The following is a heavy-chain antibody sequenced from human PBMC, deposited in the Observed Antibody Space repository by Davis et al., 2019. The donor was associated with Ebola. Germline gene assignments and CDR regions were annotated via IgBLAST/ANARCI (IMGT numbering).Heavy chain of an antibody. CDR2: INHSGST. J-gene: IGHJ4*02. D-gene: IGHD3-22*01. CDR1: GGSFSGYY. V-gene: IGHV4-34*01. CDR3: ARGDAYYDPSGYYAGPEAPDH. Sequence: MPSETLSLTCAVYGGSFSGYYWSWIRQPPGKGLEWIGEINHSGSTNYNPSLKSRVTISVDTSKNLFSLKLTSVTAAATAVYYCARGDAYYDPSGYYAGPEAPDHWGQGTLVSVSS.